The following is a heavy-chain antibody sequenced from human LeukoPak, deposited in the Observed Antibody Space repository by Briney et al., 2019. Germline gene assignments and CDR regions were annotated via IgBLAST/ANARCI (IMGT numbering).Heavy chain of an antibody. D-gene: IGHD6-19*01. CDR2: ISYDGSNK. Sequence: GRSLRLSCAASGFTFSSYAMHRVRQAPGKGLEWVAVISYDGSNKYYADSVKGRFTISRDNSKNTLYLQMNSLRAEDTAVYYCARGDYDSSGWYIRGDFDYWGRGTLVTVSS. CDR1: GFTFSSYA. J-gene: IGHJ4*02. V-gene: IGHV3-30-3*01. CDR3: ARGDYDSSGWYIRGDFDY.